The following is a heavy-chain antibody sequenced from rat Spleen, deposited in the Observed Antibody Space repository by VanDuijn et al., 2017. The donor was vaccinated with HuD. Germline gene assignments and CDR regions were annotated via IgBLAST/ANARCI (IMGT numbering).Heavy chain of an antibody. J-gene: IGHJ4*01. V-gene: IGHV2-43*01. CDR1: GFSLTNYH. CDR3: AREDENYVMDA. CDR2: IWSNGGT. Sequence: QVQLKESGPGLVQPSQTLSLTCTVSGFSLTNYHVSWVRQPPGKGLEWMGGIWSNGGTDYNSAIKSRLSISRDTSKSQVFLKMSSLQTEDTATYYCAREDENYVMDAWGQGASVTVSS.